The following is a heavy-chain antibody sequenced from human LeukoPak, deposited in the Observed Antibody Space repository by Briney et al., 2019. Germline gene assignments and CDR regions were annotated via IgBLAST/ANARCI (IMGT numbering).Heavy chain of an antibody. CDR1: GYTFTGYY. CDR3: ASVNWNDAAGGGSFPNDWFDP. J-gene: IGHJ5*02. V-gene: IGHV1-2*02. D-gene: IGHD1-20*01. CDR2: INPNSGGT. Sequence: ASVKVSCKASGYTFTGYYMHWVRQAPGQGLEWMGWINPNSGGTNYAQKFQGRVTMTRDTSISTAYMELSRLRSDDTAVYYCASVNWNDAAGGGSFPNDWFDPWGQGTLVTVSS.